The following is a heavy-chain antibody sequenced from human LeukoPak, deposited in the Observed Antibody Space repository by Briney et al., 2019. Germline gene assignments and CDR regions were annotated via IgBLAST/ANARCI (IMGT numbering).Heavy chain of an antibody. V-gene: IGHV3-7*03. J-gene: IGHJ3*02. Sequence: PGGSLRLSCAASGFTFSSYWMHWVRQAPGKGLEWVANIKQDGSEKYYVDSVKGRFTISRDNAKNSLYLQMNSLRAEDTALYYCAKELWHGRNAGTTEFSDAFDIWGQGTMVTVSS. CDR1: GFTFSSYW. CDR2: IKQDGSEK. D-gene: IGHD1-1*01. CDR3: AKELWHGRNAGTTEFSDAFDI.